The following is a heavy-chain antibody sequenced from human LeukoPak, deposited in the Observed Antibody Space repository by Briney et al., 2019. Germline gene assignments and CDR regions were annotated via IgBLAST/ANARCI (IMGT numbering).Heavy chain of an antibody. J-gene: IGHJ3*02. CDR1: GFTFSSYA. V-gene: IGHV3-30-3*01. CDR2: ISYDGSNK. Sequence: GGSLRLSCAASGFTFSSYAMHWVHQAPGKGLEWVAVISYDGSNKYYADSVKGRFTISRDNSKNTLYLQMNSLRAEDTAVYYCARVGSSSWRGAFDIWGQGTMVTVSS. CDR3: ARVGSSSWRGAFDI. D-gene: IGHD6-13*01.